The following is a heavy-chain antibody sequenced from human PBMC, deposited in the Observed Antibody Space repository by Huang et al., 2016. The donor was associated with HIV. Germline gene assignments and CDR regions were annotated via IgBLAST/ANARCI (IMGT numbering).Heavy chain of an antibody. CDR3: AKVRGSGSFYNDN. CDR2: RIGTGNTP. Sequence: EVQLLESGGGLVQPGGSLRLSCAASGFTFNSYAMSWFRQDPGKVLEWVSARIGTGNTPYYADSVKGLFTISRDNARNTLYLQLNSLRPDDTAIYYCAKVRGSGSFYNDNWGQGTLVTVSS. CDR1: GFTFNSYA. D-gene: IGHD3-10*01. J-gene: IGHJ4*02. V-gene: IGHV3-23*01.